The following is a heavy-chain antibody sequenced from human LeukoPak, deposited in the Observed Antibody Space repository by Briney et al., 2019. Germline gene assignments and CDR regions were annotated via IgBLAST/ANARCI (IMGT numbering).Heavy chain of an antibody. Sequence: ASVTVSCKASGGTFSSYAISWVRQAPGQGLEWMGGIIPIFGTANYAQKFQGRVTITADESTSTAYMELSSLRSEDTAVYYCALQGVATIWPGAHFDYWGQGTLVTVSS. V-gene: IGHV1-69*13. D-gene: IGHD5-12*01. CDR3: ALQGVATIWPGAHFDY. CDR1: GGTFSSYA. CDR2: IIPIFGTA. J-gene: IGHJ4*02.